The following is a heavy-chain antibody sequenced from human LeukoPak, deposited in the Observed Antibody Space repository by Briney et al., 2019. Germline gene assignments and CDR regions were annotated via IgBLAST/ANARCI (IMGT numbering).Heavy chain of an antibody. CDR3: ARELWFGESF. CDR2: INHSGST. J-gene: IGHJ3*01. D-gene: IGHD3-10*01. Sequence: SETLSLTCTVSGGSISSSSYYWGWIRQPPGKGLEWIGEINHSGSTNYNPSLKSRVTISVDTSKNQFSLKLSSVTAADTAVYYCARELWFGESFWGQGTMVTVSS. V-gene: IGHV4-39*07. CDR1: GGSISSSSYY.